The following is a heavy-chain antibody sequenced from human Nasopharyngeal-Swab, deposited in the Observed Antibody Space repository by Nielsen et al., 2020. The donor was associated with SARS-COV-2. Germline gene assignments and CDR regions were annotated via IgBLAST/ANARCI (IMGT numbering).Heavy chain of an antibody. CDR2: FDPEDGET. CDR1: GYTLTELS. D-gene: IGHD3-10*01. V-gene: IGHV1-24*01. Sequence: ASVKVSCKISGYTLTELSMHWVRQAPGKGLEWMGGFDPEDGETIYAQKFQGRVTMTEDTSTDTAYMELSSLRSEDTAVYYCATQSGGRDYYYGMDVWGQGTTVTVSS. CDR3: ATQSGGRDYYYGMDV. J-gene: IGHJ6*02.